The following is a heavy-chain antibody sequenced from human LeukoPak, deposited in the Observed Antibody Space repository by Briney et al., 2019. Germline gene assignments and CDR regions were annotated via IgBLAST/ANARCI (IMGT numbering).Heavy chain of an antibody. CDR1: GFTFSISA. Sequence: GGSQRLLCSASGFTFSISAMHWVRQAPGEGLQYVSVISGDGVTTFYADFVKGRFTISRDNSKNTVYLQMSSLRAEDTCVYYCVGDGRARYNLYFHHWGHGTLVTVSS. V-gene: IGHV3-64D*06. D-gene: IGHD5-24*01. CDR3: VGDGRARYNLYFHH. J-gene: IGHJ4*03. CDR2: ISGDGVTT.